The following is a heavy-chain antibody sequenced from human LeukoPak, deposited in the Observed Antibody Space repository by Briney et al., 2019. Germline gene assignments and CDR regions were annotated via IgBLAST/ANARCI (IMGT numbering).Heavy chain of an antibody. Sequence: PSETLTLTCAISGWSFTDYYWSWIRQPPGKGLERIGDINDSGSTNSRPSLKSRVVISLDTSKSQLSLKLSPVTAADTATYFCARAGRGTSSRALDYWGQGTLVTVSS. V-gene: IGHV4-34*01. D-gene: IGHD1-1*01. CDR2: INDSGST. J-gene: IGHJ4*02. CDR1: GWSFTDYY. CDR3: ARAGRGTSSRALDY.